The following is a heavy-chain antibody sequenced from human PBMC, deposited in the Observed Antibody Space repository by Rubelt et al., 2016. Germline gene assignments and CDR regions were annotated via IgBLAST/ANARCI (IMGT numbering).Heavy chain of an antibody. V-gene: IGHV4-34*01. D-gene: IGHD7-27*01. J-gene: IGHJ6*02. CDR1: GESFSGYY. CDR3: ARQSTGDGMDV. CDR2: INHREST. Sequence: QVQLQQWGPGLLKPSETLSLTCAVYGESFSGYYWNWIRQPPGKGREWIGRINHRESTYYNASLKSRVTISADTSKKQFTLKRGWWTAAETAVYYCARQSTGDGMDVWGQGTTVTVSS.